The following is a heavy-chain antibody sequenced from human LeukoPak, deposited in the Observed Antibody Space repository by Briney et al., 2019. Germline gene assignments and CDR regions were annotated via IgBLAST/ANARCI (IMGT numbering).Heavy chain of an antibody. D-gene: IGHD4-17*01. Sequence: GGSLRLSCAGSGFTFSSYAMSWVRQAPGKGLKWVSAISGSGGSTYYADSVKGRFTISRDNSKNTLYLQMNSLRAEDTAVYYCAKDPTVTTPYYFDYWGQGTLVTVSS. CDR3: AKDPTVTTPYYFDY. J-gene: IGHJ4*02. V-gene: IGHV3-23*01. CDR1: GFTFSSYA. CDR2: ISGSGGST.